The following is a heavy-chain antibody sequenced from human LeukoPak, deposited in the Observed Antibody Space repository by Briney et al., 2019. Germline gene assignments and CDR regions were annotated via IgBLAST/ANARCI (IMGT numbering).Heavy chain of an antibody. Sequence: PSETLSLTCAVYGGSFSGYYWSWIRQPPGKGLEWIGEINHSGSTNYNPSLKSRVTISVDTSKNQFSLKLSSVTAADTAVYYCARAKDIVVVPAAITGGHFDYWGQGTLVTVSS. CDR2: INHSGST. CDR1: GGSFSGYY. V-gene: IGHV4-34*01. J-gene: IGHJ4*02. D-gene: IGHD2-2*02. CDR3: ARAKDIVVVPAAITGGHFDY.